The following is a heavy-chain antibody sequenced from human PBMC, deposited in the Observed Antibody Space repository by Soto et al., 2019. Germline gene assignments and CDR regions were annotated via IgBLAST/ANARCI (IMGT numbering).Heavy chain of an antibody. J-gene: IGHJ4*02. D-gene: IGHD1-26*01. Sequence: SETLSLTCTVSGGSIRSYCWTWIRQPPGEGLEWIGCICNSGTTNYNPSLKSRVAISIDTPKNQFSLKLSSVTPADTAVYYCTRAPISGSYCFDFWGQGTPVTVSS. CDR2: ICNSGTT. V-gene: IGHV4-59*01. CDR3: TRAPISGSYCFDF. CDR1: GGSIRSYC.